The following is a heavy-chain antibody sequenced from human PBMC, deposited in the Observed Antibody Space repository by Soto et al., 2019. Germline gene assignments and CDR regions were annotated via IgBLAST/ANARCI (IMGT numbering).Heavy chain of an antibody. D-gene: IGHD2-15*01. Sequence: QVQVVQSGAEVKKPGASVKVACKASGYSFDTFGMSWVRQAPGQGLEWMGWISIEKGDTNSAQKFQDRVTKTTDTSTSTAYMELRSLTSDDTAVYYCARCYCNVGSCFTCCHFDLWGRGTLVTVSS. CDR2: ISIEKGDT. CDR1: GYSFDTFG. CDR3: ARCYCNVGSCFTCCHFDL. V-gene: IGHV1-18*01. J-gene: IGHJ2*01.